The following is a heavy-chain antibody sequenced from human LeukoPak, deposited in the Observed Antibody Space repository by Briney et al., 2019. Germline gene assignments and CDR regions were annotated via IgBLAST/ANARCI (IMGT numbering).Heavy chain of an antibody. CDR3: ARDQYNPLLLYYYYYMDV. J-gene: IGHJ6*03. D-gene: IGHD1-14*01. V-gene: IGHV4-61*02. Sequence: SETLSLTCTVSGGSISSGGYYWSWIRQPAGKGLEWIGRIYTSGSTNYNPSLKSRVTMSVDTSKNQFSLKLSSVTAADTAVYYCARDQYNPLLLYYYYYMDVWGKGTTVTVSS. CDR2: IYTSGST. CDR1: GGSISSGGYY.